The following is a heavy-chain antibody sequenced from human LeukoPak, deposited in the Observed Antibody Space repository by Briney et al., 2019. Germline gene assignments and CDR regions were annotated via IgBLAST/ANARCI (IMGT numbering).Heavy chain of an antibody. J-gene: IGHJ4*02. V-gene: IGHV3-66*02. D-gene: IGHD3-3*01. CDR2: IYSGGST. Sequence: HSGGSLRLSCAASGFTVSSNYMSWVRQAPGKGLEWVSAIYSGGSTYYADSVKGRFTISRDNSKNTLYLQMNSLRAEDTAVYYCARVEIYRDFWSGSLGYFDYWGQGTLVTVSS. CDR1: GFTVSSNY. CDR3: ARVEIYRDFWSGSLGYFDY.